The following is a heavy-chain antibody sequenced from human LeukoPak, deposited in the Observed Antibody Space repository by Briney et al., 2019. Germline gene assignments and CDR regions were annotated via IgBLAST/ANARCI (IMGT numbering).Heavy chain of an antibody. Sequence: PGGSLRLSCAASGFLFSNYRMNWVRQAPGKGLEWVSFISGSSNYIYYRDSLKGRFTISRDNAKNSLFLQMNSLRADDTAVYYCATSRDGYNLNWGQGTLVTVSS. CDR3: ATSRDGYNLN. CDR2: ISGSSNYI. V-gene: IGHV3-21*06. CDR1: GFLFSNYR. D-gene: IGHD5-24*01. J-gene: IGHJ4*02.